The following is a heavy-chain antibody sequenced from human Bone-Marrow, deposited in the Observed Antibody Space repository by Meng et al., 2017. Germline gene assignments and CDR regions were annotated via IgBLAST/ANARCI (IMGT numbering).Heavy chain of an antibody. CDR3: ARDPGTGHY. CDR1: GFTFSSYS. Sequence: QRVESGGGLDKPGGFLSLSCAASGFTFSSYSMNWVRQAPGKGLEWVSSISSSSSYISYADSVKGRFTISRDNAKNSLYLQMNSLRAEDTAVYYCARDPGTGHYWGQGTLVTVSS. J-gene: IGHJ4*02. D-gene: IGHD3-10*01. CDR2: ISSSSSYI. V-gene: IGHV3-21*01.